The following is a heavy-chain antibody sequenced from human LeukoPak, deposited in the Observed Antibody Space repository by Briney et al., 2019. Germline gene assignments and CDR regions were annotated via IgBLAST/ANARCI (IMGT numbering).Heavy chain of an antibody. Sequence: GGSLRLSCAASGFTFSSYAMSWVRQAPGKGLEWVSAISGSGGSTYYADSVKGRFTISRDNSKNTLYQQMNSLRAEDTAVYYCAKDRSTIVVVVAAFSDDAFDIWGQGTMVTVSS. CDR2: ISGSGGST. CDR1: GFTFSSYA. J-gene: IGHJ3*02. V-gene: IGHV3-23*01. CDR3: AKDRSTIVVVVAAFSDDAFDI. D-gene: IGHD2-15*01.